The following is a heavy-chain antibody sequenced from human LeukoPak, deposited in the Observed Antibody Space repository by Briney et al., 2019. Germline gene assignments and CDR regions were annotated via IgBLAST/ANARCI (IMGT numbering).Heavy chain of an antibody. CDR2: IYWNDDK. D-gene: IGHD3-22*01. Sequence: SGPTLVNPTQTLTLTCTFSGFSLSTSGVGVGWIRQPPGKALEWLALIYWNDDKRYSPSLKSRLTITKDTSKNQVVLTMTNMDPVDTATYYYAHSRYYYDSSVFDYWGQGTLVTVSS. CDR3: AHSRYYYDSSVFDY. V-gene: IGHV2-5*01. CDR1: GFSLSTSGVG. J-gene: IGHJ4*02.